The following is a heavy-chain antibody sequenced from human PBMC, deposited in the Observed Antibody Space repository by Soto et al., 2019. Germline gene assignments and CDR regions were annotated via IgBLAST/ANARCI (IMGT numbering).Heavy chain of an antibody. J-gene: IGHJ6*02. V-gene: IGHV1-69*13. D-gene: IGHD3-22*01. CDR1: GGTFSSYA. CDR3: AKSNYYDSSRSGYYYYCMDV. Sequence: GASVKVSCKASGGTFSSYAISWVRQAPGQGLEWMGGIIPIFGTANYAQKFQGRVTITADESTSTAYMELSSLRSEDTAVYYCAKSNYYDSSRSGYYYYCMDVWGQGTTVTVS. CDR2: IIPIFGTA.